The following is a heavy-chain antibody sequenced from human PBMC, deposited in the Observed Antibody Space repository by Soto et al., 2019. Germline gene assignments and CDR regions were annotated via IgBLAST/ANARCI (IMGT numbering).Heavy chain of an antibody. Sequence: QVQLQESGPGLVKPSETLSLTCTVSGGSISSYYWNWLRHPPGQGLAWIGTICYTGNTNYNPSLKSRVTIALAPSKDQSSQKLTSVTAADTAVYYCASARYTNYLASYYFYGLDVWGIGTTVTVSS. CDR3: ASARYTNYLASYYFYGLDV. CDR2: ICYTGNT. D-gene: IGHD4-4*01. CDR1: GGSISSYY. J-gene: IGHJ6*04. V-gene: IGHV4-59*01.